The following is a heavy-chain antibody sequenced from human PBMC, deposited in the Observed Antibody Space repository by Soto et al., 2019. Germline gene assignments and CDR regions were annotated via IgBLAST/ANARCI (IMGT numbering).Heavy chain of an antibody. CDR1: GDSITTRS. V-gene: IGHV4-59*12. J-gene: IGHJ4*02. Sequence: QVQLQESGPGLVKSSETLSLTCAVSGDSITTRSWSRIRQSPGKGLEWIGSIHYSEVTNYNPSLKSRVTISVDASKQHFSLRLNSVTAADTAVYYCARALRPVHFDYWGQGSLVTVSS. D-gene: IGHD3-10*01. CDR2: IHYSEVT. CDR3: ARALRPVHFDY.